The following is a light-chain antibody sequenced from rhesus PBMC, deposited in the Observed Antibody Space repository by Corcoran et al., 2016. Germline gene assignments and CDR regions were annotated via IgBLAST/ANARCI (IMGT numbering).Light chain of an antibody. CDR1: QMIGSW. J-gene: IGKJ1*01. CDR3: VQYSSSPWT. Sequence: DIQMTQSPSSLSASAGDTATITCRASQMIGSWLDWYQQKPGKAPKLLIYKASRLQSGVPSRLSGRGSGTDFTLTISSLQPEDFATCYCVQYSSSPWTFGQGTKVEVK. CDR2: KAS. V-gene: IGKV1-22*01.